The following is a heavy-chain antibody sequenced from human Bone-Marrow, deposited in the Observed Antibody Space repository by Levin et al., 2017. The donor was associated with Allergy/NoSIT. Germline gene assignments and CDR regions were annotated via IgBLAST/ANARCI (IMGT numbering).Heavy chain of an antibody. CDR3: ARDGNEGVDLDY. CDR2: INSDGSGT. CDR1: GFTFSNYW. V-gene: IGHV3-74*01. J-gene: IGHJ4*02. D-gene: IGHD5-12*01. Sequence: GGSLRLSCAASGFTFSNYWMHWVRQAPGKGLVWVSRINSDGSGTSYADSVKGRFTISRDNAKNTLYLQMNSLRAEDTAVYYCARDGNEGVDLDYWGQGTLVTVSS.